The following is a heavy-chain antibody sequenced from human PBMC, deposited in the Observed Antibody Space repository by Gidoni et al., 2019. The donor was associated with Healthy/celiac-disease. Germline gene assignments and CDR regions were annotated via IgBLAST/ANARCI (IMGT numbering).Heavy chain of an antibody. CDR3: ARHYEGIHHDY. J-gene: IGHJ4*02. V-gene: IGHV4-39*01. Sequence: QLQLQESGPGLVKPSETLSLTCTVSGCSISSSSYYWGWIRQPPGKGLEWIGSIYYSGSTYYNPSLKSRVTISVDTSKNQFSLKLSSVTAADTAVYYCARHYEGIHHDYWGQGTLVTVSS. CDR1: GCSISSSSYY. CDR2: IYYSGST. D-gene: IGHD5-18*01.